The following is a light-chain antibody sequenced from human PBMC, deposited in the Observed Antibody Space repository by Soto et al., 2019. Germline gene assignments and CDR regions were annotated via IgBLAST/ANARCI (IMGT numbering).Light chain of an antibody. Sequence: IQMTQSPSTLSGSVGDRVTITCRASQTISSWLAWYQQKPGKAPKRLIYAASSLQSGVPSRFSGSGSGTEFTLTISSLQPDDFAPYSCQHYNSYSEAFGQGTKVDIK. CDR3: QHYNSYSEA. CDR2: AAS. CDR1: QTISSW. J-gene: IGKJ1*01. V-gene: IGKV1-5*01.